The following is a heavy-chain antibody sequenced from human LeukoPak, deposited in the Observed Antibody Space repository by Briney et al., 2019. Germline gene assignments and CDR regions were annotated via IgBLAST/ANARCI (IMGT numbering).Heavy chain of an antibody. CDR2: ISSGSNTI. Sequence: PGGSLRLSCAASRFTFSTYSMNWFRQAPGKGLEWVSYISSGSNTIYYADSVKGRFTISRDNAKNSLYLQMNSLRAEDTAVYYCAREYSSSSGRSFDYWGQGTLVTVSS. D-gene: IGHD6-6*01. CDR3: AREYSSSSGRSFDY. CDR1: RFTFSTYS. V-gene: IGHV3-48*01. J-gene: IGHJ4*02.